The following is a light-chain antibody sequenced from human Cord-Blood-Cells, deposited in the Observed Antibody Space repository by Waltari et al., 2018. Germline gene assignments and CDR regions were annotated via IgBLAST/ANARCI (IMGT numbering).Light chain of an antibody. V-gene: IGLV2-14*01. CDR1: SSGVGGYNY. CDR2: EVS. J-gene: IGLJ1*01. CDR3: SSYTSSSTPYYV. Sequence: QSALTQPAYVSGSPGQSITISCTGTSSGVGGYNYVSWYQQHPAKAPKLMIYEVSNRPSGVSIRFSGSKSCNTASLTISGLQAEDEADYYCSSYTSSSTPYYVFGTGTKVTVL.